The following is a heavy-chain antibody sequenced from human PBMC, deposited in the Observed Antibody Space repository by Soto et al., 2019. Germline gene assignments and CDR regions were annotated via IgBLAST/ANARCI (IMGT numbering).Heavy chain of an antibody. Sequence: QITLRESGPSLVKPTETLTLTCTFSGFSLTTTGVGVGWIRQPPGKALEWLAVVFWDGGERYSPSLKSRVTNTKDTSKDQVVLTMTNLDPAETATYYCTQVYGSGSWGWYFHSWGQGTLVTVSS. CDR2: VFWDGGE. D-gene: IGHD1-26*01. CDR1: GFSLTTTGVG. J-gene: IGHJ4*02. CDR3: TQVYGSGSWGWYFHS. V-gene: IGHV2-5*02.